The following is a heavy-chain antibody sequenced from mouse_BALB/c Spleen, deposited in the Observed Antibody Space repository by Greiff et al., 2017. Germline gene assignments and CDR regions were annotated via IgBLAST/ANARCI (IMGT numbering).Heavy chain of an antibody. J-gene: IGHJ2*01. CDR1: GFTFSDYG. Sequence: EVHLVESGGGLVQPGGSRKLSCAASGFTFSDYGMAWVRQAPGKGPEWVAFISNLAYSIYYADTVTGRFTISRENAKNTLYLEMSSLRSEDTAMYYCARGTTVEVYYFDYWGQGTTLTVSS. V-gene: IGHV5-15*02. CDR2: ISNLAYSI. CDR3: ARGTTVEVYYFDY. D-gene: IGHD1-1*01.